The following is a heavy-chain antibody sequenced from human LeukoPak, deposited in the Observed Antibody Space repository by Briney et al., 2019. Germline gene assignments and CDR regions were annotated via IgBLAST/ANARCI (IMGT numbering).Heavy chain of an antibody. Sequence: GGSLRLSCAASGFTFSSYWMSWVRQAPGKGLEWVANIKQDGSNKYYADSVKGRFTISRDNSKNTLYLQMNSLRAEDTAVYYCARGPTYSSNFDYWGQGTLVTVSS. J-gene: IGHJ4*02. D-gene: IGHD6-13*01. CDR1: GFTFSSYW. CDR2: IKQDGSNK. CDR3: ARGPTYSSNFDY. V-gene: IGHV3-7*01.